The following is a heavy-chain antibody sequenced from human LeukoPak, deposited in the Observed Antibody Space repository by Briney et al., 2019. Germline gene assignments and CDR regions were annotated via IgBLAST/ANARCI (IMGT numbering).Heavy chain of an antibody. D-gene: IGHD6-13*01. Sequence: GSLRLSCAASGFTFSNAWMSWVRQAPGKGLEWVGRIKSKTDGGTPDYAAPVKGRFTISRDDSKNTLYLQMNSLKTEDTAVYYWTGVSRSSWYDYWGQGTLVTVSS. CDR2: IKSKTDGGTP. CDR3: TGVSRSSWYDY. V-gene: IGHV3-15*01. J-gene: IGHJ4*02. CDR1: GFTFSNAW.